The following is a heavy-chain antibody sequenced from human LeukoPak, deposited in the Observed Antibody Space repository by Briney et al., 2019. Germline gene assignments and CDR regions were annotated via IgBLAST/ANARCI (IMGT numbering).Heavy chain of an antibody. J-gene: IGHJ4*02. V-gene: IGHV4-59*08. D-gene: IGHD1-26*01. CDR2: IYDSGRT. CDR1: GGSITNYY. CDR3: ARSGSCRLHFDY. Sequence: PSETLSLTCTVSGGSITNYYWNWIRQPPGKGLEWIGYIYDSGRTNYKSSLKSRVIISLDTSKNQFSLKLTTVTAADTAVYYCARSGSCRLHFDYWAQGTLVTVSS.